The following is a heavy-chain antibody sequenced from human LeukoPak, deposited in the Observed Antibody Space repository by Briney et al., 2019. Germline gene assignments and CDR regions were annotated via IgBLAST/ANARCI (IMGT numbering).Heavy chain of an antibody. Sequence: GALRLSCAASGFNFESYSMSWVRQAPGKGLEWVSSISFSGAYIYYAASVKGRFTISRDNAKNSVFLQLNSVKVEDTAVYYCARDGVKESSSVFYFDYWGQGTLVTVSS. CDR1: GFNFESYS. J-gene: IGHJ4*02. D-gene: IGHD3-10*01. CDR3: ARDGVKESSSVFYFDY. V-gene: IGHV3-21*01. CDR2: ISFSGAYI.